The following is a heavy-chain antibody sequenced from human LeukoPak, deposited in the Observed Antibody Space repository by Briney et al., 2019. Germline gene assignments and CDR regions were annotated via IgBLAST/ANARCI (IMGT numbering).Heavy chain of an antibody. Sequence: ASVKVSCKASGGTFSSYAIGWVRQAPGQGLEWMGRIIPIFGTANYAQKFQGRVTITTDESTSTAYMELSSLRSEDTAVYYCARDQGEWLVADAFDIWGQGTMVTVSS. CDR1: GGTFSSYA. D-gene: IGHD6-19*01. V-gene: IGHV1-69*05. CDR2: IIPIFGTA. J-gene: IGHJ3*02. CDR3: ARDQGEWLVADAFDI.